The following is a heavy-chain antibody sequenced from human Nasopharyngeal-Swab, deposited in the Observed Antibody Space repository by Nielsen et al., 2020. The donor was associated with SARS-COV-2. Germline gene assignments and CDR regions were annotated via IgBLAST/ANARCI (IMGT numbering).Heavy chain of an antibody. D-gene: IGHD3-10*01. J-gene: IGHJ6*02. CDR2: ISTYDGDT. Sequence: ASVKVSCKASGYTFTSYGISWVRQAPGQGLEWMGWISTYDGDTNYAQKFQGRVTMTTDTSTSTAYMELRSLISDDTAVYYCARAGFGSHAFNFWGQGTTVTVSS. CDR1: GYTFTSYG. CDR3: ARAGFGSHAFNF. V-gene: IGHV1-18*01.